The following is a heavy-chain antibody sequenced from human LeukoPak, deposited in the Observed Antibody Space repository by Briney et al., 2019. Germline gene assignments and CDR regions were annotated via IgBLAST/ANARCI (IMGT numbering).Heavy chain of an antibody. Sequence: SVKVSCKASGGTFSSYAINWVRQAPGQGLEWMGGIIPIFGTANYAQKFQGRVTITADESTSTAYMELSSLRSEDTAVYYCAREGLSSSWYLNWFDPWGQGTLVTVSS. CDR3: AREGLSSSWYLNWFDP. D-gene: IGHD6-13*01. CDR1: GGTFSSYA. J-gene: IGHJ5*02. CDR2: IIPIFGTA. V-gene: IGHV1-69*13.